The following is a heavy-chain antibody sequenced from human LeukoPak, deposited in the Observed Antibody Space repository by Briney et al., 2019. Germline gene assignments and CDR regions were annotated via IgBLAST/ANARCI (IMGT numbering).Heavy chain of an antibody. CDR1: GFTFSSYA. CDR3: ARDLQCGGDCPRNDY. CDR2: ISYDGSNK. J-gene: IGHJ4*02. D-gene: IGHD2-21*01. Sequence: GGSLRLSCAASGFTFSSYAMHWVRQAPGKGLEWVAVISYDGSNKYYADSVKGRFTISRDNSKNTLYLQMNSLRAEDTAVYYCARDLQCGGDCPRNDYWGQGTLVTVSS. V-gene: IGHV3-30*14.